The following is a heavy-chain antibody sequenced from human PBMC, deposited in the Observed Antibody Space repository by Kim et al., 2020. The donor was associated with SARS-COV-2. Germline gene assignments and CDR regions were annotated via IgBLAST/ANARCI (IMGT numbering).Heavy chain of an antibody. D-gene: IGHD3-10*01. J-gene: IGHJ5*02. CDR2: ITGSASHI. CDR3: AKSPTSFSPYYFAP. Sequence: LVWVAAITGSASHIYYRGSVKGRFTLSRDNSKSTLLLQMDSLRAEDTAVYYCAKSPTSFSPYYFAPWGRGTLVTVSS. V-gene: IGHV3-23*01.